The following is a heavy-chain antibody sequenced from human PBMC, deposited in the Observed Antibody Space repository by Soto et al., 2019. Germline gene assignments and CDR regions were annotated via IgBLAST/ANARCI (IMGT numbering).Heavy chain of an antibody. V-gene: IGHV3-30*18. Sequence: PGGSLRLSCAASGFTFSSYGMHWVRQAPGKGLEWVAVISYDGSNKYYADSVKGRFTISRDNSKNTLYLQMNSLRAEDTAVYYCAKDEGVGYSHGDIDYWGQGTLVTVSS. CDR3: AKDEGVGYSHGDIDY. CDR1: GFTFSSYG. J-gene: IGHJ4*02. D-gene: IGHD5-18*01. CDR2: ISYDGSNK.